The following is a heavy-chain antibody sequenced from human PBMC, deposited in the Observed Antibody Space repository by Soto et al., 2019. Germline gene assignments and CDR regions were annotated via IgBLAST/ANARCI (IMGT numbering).Heavy chain of an antibody. Sequence: QLQLQESGPGLVKPSETLSLTCTVSGGSISGSSYYWGWIRQPPGKGLEWIGTIFYSGTTYYKPSLKSRVTISVDTSKNQFSLRLTSVTAADTAVYYCASYGDYPDYWGQGTLVTVFS. V-gene: IGHV4-39*01. CDR2: IFYSGTT. CDR1: GGSISGSSYY. J-gene: IGHJ4*02. D-gene: IGHD4-17*01. CDR3: ASYGDYPDY.